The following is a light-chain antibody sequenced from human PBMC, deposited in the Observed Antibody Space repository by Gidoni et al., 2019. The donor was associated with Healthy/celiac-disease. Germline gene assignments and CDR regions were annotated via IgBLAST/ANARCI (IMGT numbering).Light chain of an antibody. CDR2: LGS. Sequence: DIVMTQSPLSMPVTPGEPASISCRSSQSLLHSNGYNYLDWYLQKPGPSRQLLIYLGSNRASGVPDRFSGSGSGTDFTLKISRVEAEDVGVYYCMQALQTPLTFGQGTRLEIK. J-gene: IGKJ5*01. CDR3: MQALQTPLT. V-gene: IGKV2-28*01. CDR1: QSLLHSNGYNY.